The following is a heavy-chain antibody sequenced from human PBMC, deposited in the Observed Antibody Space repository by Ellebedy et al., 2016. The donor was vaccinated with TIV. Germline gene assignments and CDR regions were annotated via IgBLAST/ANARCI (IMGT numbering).Heavy chain of an antibody. CDR1: GYSFSNYT. V-gene: IGHV1-18*01. D-gene: IGHD3-22*01. CDR3: AREGAFDSGGYYELFDH. Sequence: ASVKVSCXASGYSFSNYTMGGVRQAPGQGLEWMGWITGSNGNTNYAQNLQGRVTMTTDTSTNTAYMELRGLRSDDTAVYYCAREGAFDSGGYYELFDHWGQGTLVTVPS. CDR2: ITGSNGNT. J-gene: IGHJ4*02.